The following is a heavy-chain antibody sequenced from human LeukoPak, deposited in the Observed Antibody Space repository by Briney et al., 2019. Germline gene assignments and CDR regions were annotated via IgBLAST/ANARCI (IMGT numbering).Heavy chain of an antibody. CDR3: ARVPLDRYYYGMDV. CDR2: ISGSGGST. J-gene: IGHJ6*02. CDR1: GFTFSSYA. V-gene: IGHV3-23*01. Sequence: YPGGSLGLSCAASGFTFSSYAMSWVRQAPGKGLEWVSAISGSGGSTYYADSVKGRFTTSRDNSKNTLYLQMNSLRAEDTAVYYCARVPLDRYYYGMDVWGQGTTVTVSS.